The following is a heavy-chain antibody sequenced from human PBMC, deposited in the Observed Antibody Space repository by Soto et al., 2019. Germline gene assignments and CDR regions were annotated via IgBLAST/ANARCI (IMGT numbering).Heavy chain of an antibody. V-gene: IGHV4-4*02. J-gene: IGHJ3*02. CDR1: GGSVSSSNW. CDR3: ARVPGVVVSADDAFDI. Sequence: QVQLQESGPGLVKPSGTLSLTCAVSGGSVSSSNWWRWVRQSPGKGLEWMGEIYHSGSAHYNPSLKSRATISLDKSKNQFSLRLTSVTAADTAVYYWARVPGVVVSADDAFDIWGPGTRVIVSS. CDR2: IYHSGSA. D-gene: IGHD2-21*02.